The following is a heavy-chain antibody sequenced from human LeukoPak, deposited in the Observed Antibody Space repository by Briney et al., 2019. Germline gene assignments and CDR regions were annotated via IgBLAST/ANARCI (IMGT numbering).Heavy chain of an antibody. Sequence: PSETLSLACSFFGDSFSECYWTWIRRPPGGTLEWIGHIYYRGSTKYNPSLKNRVTISVDTSKNQVSLTLTSVTAADTAVYYCAKAMRWTSGPVELGWFDRWGQGTQVTVSS. D-gene: IGHD1-1*01. J-gene: IGHJ5*02. CDR2: IYYRGST. CDR1: GDSFSECY. CDR3: AKAMRWTSGPVELGWFDR. V-gene: IGHV4-59*01.